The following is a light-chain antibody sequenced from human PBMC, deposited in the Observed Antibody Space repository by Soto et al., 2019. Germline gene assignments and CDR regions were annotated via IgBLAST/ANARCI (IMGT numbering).Light chain of an antibody. J-gene: IGLJ3*02. Sequence: QSVLTQPPSASGPPGQTVTISCSGSSSNIGGNNVHWYQHLPVPAPQLLIYRNNQRPSEVPDRFAGSKSGTSASLAISGLRSEDDADYYCATWDDNVSDVLFGGGTKLTVL. V-gene: IGLV1-47*01. CDR2: RNN. CDR1: SSNIGGNN. CDR3: ATWDDNVSDVL.